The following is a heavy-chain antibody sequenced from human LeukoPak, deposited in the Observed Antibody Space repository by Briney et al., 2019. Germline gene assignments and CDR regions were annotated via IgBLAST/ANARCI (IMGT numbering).Heavy chain of an antibody. D-gene: IGHD3-10*01. J-gene: IGHJ5*02. CDR2: IYHSGST. CDR1: GGSISSSNW. Sequence: SGTLSLTCAVSGGSISSSNWWSWVRQPPGKGLEWIGEIYHSGSTNYNPSLKSRVTISVDTSKNQFSLKLTSVTAADTAVYFCARGGYYGSGNDFRFDPWGQGTLVTVSS. V-gene: IGHV4-4*02. CDR3: ARGGYYGSGNDFRFDP.